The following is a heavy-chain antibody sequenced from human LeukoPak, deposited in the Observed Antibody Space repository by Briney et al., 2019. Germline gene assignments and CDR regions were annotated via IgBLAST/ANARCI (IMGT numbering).Heavy chain of an antibody. J-gene: IGHJ4*02. CDR1: GFNFSSIG. D-gene: IGHD6-13*01. V-gene: IGHV3-30*02. CDR3: VAIFAAAGTPSFDY. Sequence: PGGSLRLSCAASGFNFSSIGMQWVRQAPGKGLEWVTFIRYDGSIKYYADSVKGRFTISRDNSKTTLYLQMNSLRLEDTAVYYCVAIFAAAGTPSFDYWGQGTLVTVSS. CDR2: IRYDGSIK.